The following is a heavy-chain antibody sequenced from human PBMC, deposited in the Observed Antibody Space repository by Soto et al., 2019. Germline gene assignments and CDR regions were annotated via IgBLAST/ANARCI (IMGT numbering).Heavy chain of an antibody. Sequence: PGGSLRLSCAASGFTFSSYGMHWVRQAPGKGLEWVAVISYDGSNKYYADSVKGRFTISRDNSKNTLYLQMNSLRAEDTAVYYCVKDQFYGSSAFDVWGQGTRVTVSS. CDR3: VKDQFYGSSAFDV. CDR2: ISYDGSNK. J-gene: IGHJ3*01. CDR1: GFTFSSYG. D-gene: IGHD3-10*01. V-gene: IGHV3-30*18.